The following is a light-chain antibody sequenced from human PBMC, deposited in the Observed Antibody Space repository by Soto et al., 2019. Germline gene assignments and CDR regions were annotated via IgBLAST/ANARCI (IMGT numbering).Light chain of an antibody. CDR3: QQYNSLLWT. V-gene: IGKV3-15*01. CDR1: QSVSSK. Sequence: EIVMTQSPATLSVSPGEGATLPCRASQSVSSKLAWYQQNPGQAPRLLIYGASTRATGIPARFSGSGSGTEFTLIISSLQSEDSAVYYCQQYNSLLWTFGQGTKVDIK. CDR2: GAS. J-gene: IGKJ1*01.